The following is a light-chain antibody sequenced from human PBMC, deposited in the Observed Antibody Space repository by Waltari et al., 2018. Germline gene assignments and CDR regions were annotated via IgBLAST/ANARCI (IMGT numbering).Light chain of an antibody. J-gene: IGLJ2*01. CDR3: CSCTYSSTFV. CDR2: EGT. V-gene: IGLV2-23*03. CDR1: LSYFEPYTC. Sequence: QSALTQPASVSGSPGQSITISCAGTLSYFEPYTCVSWYQQHPGKAPKLIIYEGTKRPSGVSGRFSGSTSGDTASLTISGLLAEDEADYYCCSCTYSSTFVFGGGTKLSVL.